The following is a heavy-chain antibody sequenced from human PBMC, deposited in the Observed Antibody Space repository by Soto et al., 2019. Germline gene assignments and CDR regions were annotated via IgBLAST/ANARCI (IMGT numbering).Heavy chain of an antibody. J-gene: IGHJ6*02. D-gene: IGHD2-15*01. CDR2: IIPIFGTA. V-gene: IGHV1-69*12. CDR3: ASDCSRGSCYYYYGMDV. Sequence: QVQLVQSGAEVKKPGSSVKVSCKASGGTFSSYAISWVRQAPGQGLEWMGGIIPIFGTANYAQKFQGRVTITADESTSTAYMEMSSLRSEDTAVYYCASDCSRGSCYYYYGMDVWGQGATVTVSS. CDR1: GGTFSSYA.